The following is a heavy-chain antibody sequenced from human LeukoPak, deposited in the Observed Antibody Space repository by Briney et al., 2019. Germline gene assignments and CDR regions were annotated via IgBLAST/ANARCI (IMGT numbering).Heavy chain of an antibody. CDR3: AKDFRIGYSAHFDY. CDR2: IYENGGTT. CDR1: GFTFRSHA. J-gene: IGHJ4*02. V-gene: IGHV3-23*01. D-gene: IGHD2-21*01. Sequence: PGGSLRLSRVGSGFTFRSHAMSWVRQVPEKGLEFVSGIYENGGTTYYADSVKGRFSISRDNSKNTLYLQMDSLRGEDTAVYYCAKDFRIGYSAHFDYWGQGALVTVSS.